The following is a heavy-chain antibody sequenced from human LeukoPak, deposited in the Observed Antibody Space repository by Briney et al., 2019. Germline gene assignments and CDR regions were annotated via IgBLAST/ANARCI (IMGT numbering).Heavy chain of an antibody. CDR3: ARVTTIYCSSTSCPDAFDI. D-gene: IGHD2-2*01. Sequence: SETLSLTCAVSGYSISSGYYWGWIRQPPGKGLEWIGSIYHSGSTYYNPSLKSRVTISVDTSKNQFSLKLSSVTAADTAVYYCARVTTIYCSSTSCPDAFDIWGRGTMVTVSS. CDR2: IYHSGST. J-gene: IGHJ3*02. CDR1: GYSISSGYY. V-gene: IGHV4-38-2*01.